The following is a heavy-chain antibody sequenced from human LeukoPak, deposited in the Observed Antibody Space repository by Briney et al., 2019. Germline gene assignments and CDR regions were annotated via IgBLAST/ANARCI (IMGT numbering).Heavy chain of an antibody. J-gene: IGHJ4*02. CDR3: ARDPTSRY. CDR2: ISSSRSYI. CDR1: GFTFSSYS. V-gene: IGHV3-21*01. Sequence: GGSLRLSCAASGFTFSSYSMNWVRQAPGKGLEWVSSISSSRSYIYYADSVKGRFTISRDNAKNSLYLQMNSLRAEDKAVYYCARDPTSRYWGQGTLVTVSS.